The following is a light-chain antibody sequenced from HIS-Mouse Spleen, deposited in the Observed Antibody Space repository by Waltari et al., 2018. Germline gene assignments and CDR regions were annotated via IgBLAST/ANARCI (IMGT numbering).Light chain of an antibody. CDR1: SSDVGGYNY. V-gene: IGLV2-14*03. Sequence: GTSSDVGGYNYVSWYQQHPGKAPKLMIYDVSNRPSGVSNRFSGSKSGNTASLTISGLQAEDEADYYCSSYTSSSPWVFGGGTKLTVL. J-gene: IGLJ3*02. CDR2: DVS. CDR3: SSYTSSSPWV.